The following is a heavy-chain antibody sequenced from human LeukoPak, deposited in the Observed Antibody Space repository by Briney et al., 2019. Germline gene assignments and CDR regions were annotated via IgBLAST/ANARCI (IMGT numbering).Heavy chain of an antibody. Sequence: PGGSLRPSCPASGFTFSSYSMNWVRQAPGDGLESVSSISSSSSYIDYADSVKGRFTISRDNAKNSLYLQMNSLRAEDTAVYYCARDFGYYDILTGNYTGDYWGQGTLVTVSS. J-gene: IGHJ4*02. CDR1: GFTFSSYS. D-gene: IGHD3-9*01. CDR3: ARDFGYYDILTGNYTGDY. CDR2: ISSSSSYI. V-gene: IGHV3-21*01.